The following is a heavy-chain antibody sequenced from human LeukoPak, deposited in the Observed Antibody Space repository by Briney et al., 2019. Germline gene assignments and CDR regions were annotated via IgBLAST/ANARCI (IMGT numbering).Heavy chain of an antibody. Sequence: KPGGSLRLSCAASGFTFSSYSMNWVRQAPGKGLEWVSSISSSSSYIYYADSVKGRFTISRDNAKNSLYLQMNSLRAEDTAVYFCARRLQTETHFDQWGEGTLVTVS. CDR2: ISSSSSYI. CDR3: ARRLQTETHFDQ. J-gene: IGHJ4*02. V-gene: IGHV3-21*01. D-gene: IGHD1-1*01. CDR1: GFTFSSYS.